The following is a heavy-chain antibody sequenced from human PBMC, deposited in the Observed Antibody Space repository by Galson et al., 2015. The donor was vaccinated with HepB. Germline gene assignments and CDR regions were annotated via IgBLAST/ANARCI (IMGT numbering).Heavy chain of an antibody. CDR2: MYPRDSDT. Sequence: QSGAEVKKPGESLKISCKGSGYSFTDYWIGWVRQMPGKGLEWMGIMYPRDSDTRYSPSFQGQVTISADKSISTAYLQWSSLKASDTAIYYCASVPSLINWKGDYWDQGTLVTVSS. V-gene: IGHV5-51*03. D-gene: IGHD1-20*01. CDR3: ASVPSLINWKGDY. J-gene: IGHJ4*02. CDR1: GYSFTDYW.